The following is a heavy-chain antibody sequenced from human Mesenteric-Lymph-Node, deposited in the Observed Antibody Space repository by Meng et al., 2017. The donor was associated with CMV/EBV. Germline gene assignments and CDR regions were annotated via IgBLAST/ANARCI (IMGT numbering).Heavy chain of an antibody. J-gene: IGHJ3*02. D-gene: IGHD3-22*01. V-gene: IGHV3-9*01. CDR1: GFTFDDYA. CDR3: AKDRSSGYANTPAFEI. CDR2: INWNNSI. Sequence: SLKISCAASGFTFDDYAMHWVRQAPGKGLEWVSSINWNNSIAYADSVKGRFTISRDNAKKSLHLQMNSLRAEDTALYYCAKDRSSGYANTPAFEIWGRGTMVTVSS.